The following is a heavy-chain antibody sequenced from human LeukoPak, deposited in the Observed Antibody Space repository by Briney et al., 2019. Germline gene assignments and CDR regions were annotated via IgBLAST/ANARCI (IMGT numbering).Heavy chain of an antibody. J-gene: IGHJ4*02. D-gene: IGHD5-24*01. CDR1: GYTFTSYD. CDR2: MNPNSGNT. Sequence: ASVKVSCKASGYTFTSYDINWVRQATGQGLEWMGWMNPNSGNTGYAQKFQGRVTITRNTSINTAYMELSSLRSEDTAEYYCARGKDIAMGYWGQGTLVTVSS. V-gene: IGHV1-8*03. CDR3: ARGKDIAMGY.